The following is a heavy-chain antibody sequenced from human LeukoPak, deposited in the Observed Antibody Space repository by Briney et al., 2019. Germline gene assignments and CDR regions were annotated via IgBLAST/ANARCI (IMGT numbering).Heavy chain of an antibody. CDR2: IIPIFGTA. V-gene: IGHV1-69*13. D-gene: IGHD6-19*01. J-gene: IGHJ5*02. Sequence: SVKVSCKASGGTFSSYAIGWVRQAPGQGLEWMGGIIPIFGTANYAQKFQGRVTITADESTSTAYMELSSLRSEDTAVYYCAREGKQWLANNWFDPWGQGTLVTVSS. CDR1: GGTFSSYA. CDR3: AREGKQWLANNWFDP.